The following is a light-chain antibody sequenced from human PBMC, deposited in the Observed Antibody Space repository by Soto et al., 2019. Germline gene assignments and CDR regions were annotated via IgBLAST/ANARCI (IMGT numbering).Light chain of an antibody. CDR1: QGISKY. CDR2: AAS. V-gene: IGKV1-27*01. Sequence: DIQMTQSPSSLSASVGDRVTITCRASQGISKYLAGYQQKSGKGPKLLIYAASILQSVVTSRFSGSGSGTDFTLTISSLQPEAVAKYDGQTYNSATRTFGQGTKVE. CDR3: QTYNSATRT. J-gene: IGKJ1*01.